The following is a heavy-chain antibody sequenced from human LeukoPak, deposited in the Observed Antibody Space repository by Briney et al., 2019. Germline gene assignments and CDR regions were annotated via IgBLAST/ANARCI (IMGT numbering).Heavy chain of an antibody. CDR2: ISGSGAGTFGTT. V-gene: IGHV3-23*01. D-gene: IGHD2-2*01. CDR3: AKDVVYCSSTSCPNPYYYYYGMDV. Sequence: PGGSLRLSCAASGLTFSSYAMSWVRQAPGKGLEWVSGISGSGAGTFGTTSYAGSVKGRSTISRDNSKNTLYLQMNSLRAEDTAIYYCAKDVVYCSSTSCPNPYYYYYGMDVWGQGTTVTVSS. J-gene: IGHJ6*02. CDR1: GLTFSSYA.